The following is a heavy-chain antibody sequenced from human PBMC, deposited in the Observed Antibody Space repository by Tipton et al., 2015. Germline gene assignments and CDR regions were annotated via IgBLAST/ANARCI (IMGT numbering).Heavy chain of an antibody. CDR1: AYSISSDYY. Sequence: TLSLTCAVSAYSISSDYYWGWIRQPPGQGLEWIGSIYHTGNTYYNPALKSRLTLSIDTSKNQFSLSLASVTASDTAVYYCARAEYNWLGWFDPWGQGTPVTVSS. J-gene: IGHJ5*02. D-gene: IGHD1-20*01. V-gene: IGHV4-38-2*01. CDR3: ARAEYNWLGWFDP. CDR2: IYHTGNT.